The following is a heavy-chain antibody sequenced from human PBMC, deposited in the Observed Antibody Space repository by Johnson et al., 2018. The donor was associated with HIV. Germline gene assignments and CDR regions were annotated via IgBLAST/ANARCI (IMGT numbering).Heavy chain of an antibody. CDR3: TTDQLQQLVHDAFDI. Sequence: VQLVESGGGVVRPGGSLRLSCAASGFTFDDYGMSWVRQAPGKGLERVSGINGNGGSTGYTDSVKGRFTISRDESKNTLYLQMNSLKTEDTAVYYCTTDQLQQLVHDAFDIWGQGTMVTVSS. V-gene: IGHV3-20*04. J-gene: IGHJ3*02. D-gene: IGHD6-13*01. CDR1: GFTFDDYG. CDR2: INGNGGST.